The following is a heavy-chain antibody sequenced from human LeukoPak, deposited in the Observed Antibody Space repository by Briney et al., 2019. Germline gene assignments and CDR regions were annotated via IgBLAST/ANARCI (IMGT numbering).Heavy chain of an antibody. CDR1: GFTFSSYS. D-gene: IGHD5-24*01. Sequence: PGGSLRLSCAASGFTFSSYSMNWVRQAPGKGLEWVSSISSSSSYIYYADSVKGRFTISRDNAKNSLYLQMNSLRAEDTAVYYCASVDHYYYYMDVWGKGTTVTVSS. CDR2: ISSSSSYI. J-gene: IGHJ6*03. V-gene: IGHV3-21*01. CDR3: ASVDHYYYYMDV.